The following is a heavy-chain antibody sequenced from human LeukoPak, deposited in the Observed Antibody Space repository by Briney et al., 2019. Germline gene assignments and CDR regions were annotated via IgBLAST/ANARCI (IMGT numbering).Heavy chain of an antibody. CDR1: GYTFTGYY. CDR2: INPNSGGT. J-gene: IGHJ4*02. CDR3: ARDTIQLWDSHVFDY. V-gene: IGHV1-2*02. Sequence: SVKVSCKASGYTFTGYYMHWVRQAPGQGLEWMGWINPNSGGTNYAQKFQGRVTMTRDTSISTAYMELSRLRSDDTAVYYCARDTIQLWDSHVFDYWGQGTLATVSS. D-gene: IGHD5-18*01.